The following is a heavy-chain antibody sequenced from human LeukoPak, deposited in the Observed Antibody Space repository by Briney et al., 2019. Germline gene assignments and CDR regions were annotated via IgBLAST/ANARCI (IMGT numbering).Heavy chain of an antibody. D-gene: IGHD6-13*01. CDR1: GASISSNNW. CDR3: AGAEPRGIIWYPY. J-gene: IGHJ4*02. CDR2: IYHSGST. V-gene: IGHV4-4*02. Sequence: SGTLSLTCAASGASISSNNWWWSWVRQPPGKGLEWIGEIYHSGSTNYNPSLKSRVTMSVDKSKNQFSLKLSSVTAADTAVYYCAGAEPRGIIWYPYWGQGTLVTVSS.